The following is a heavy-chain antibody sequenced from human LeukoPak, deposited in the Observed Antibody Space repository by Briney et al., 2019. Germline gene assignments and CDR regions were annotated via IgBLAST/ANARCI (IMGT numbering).Heavy chain of an antibody. Sequence: GGSLRLSCAASGFTFSSYGMHWVRQAPGKGLEWVAFIRCDGSNKYYADSVKGRFTISRDNSKNTLYLQMNSLRAGDTAVYYCAKDQRVRGVPDAFDIWGQGTMVTVSS. CDR1: GFTFSSYG. D-gene: IGHD3-10*01. J-gene: IGHJ3*02. CDR2: IRCDGSNK. CDR3: AKDQRVRGVPDAFDI. V-gene: IGHV3-30*02.